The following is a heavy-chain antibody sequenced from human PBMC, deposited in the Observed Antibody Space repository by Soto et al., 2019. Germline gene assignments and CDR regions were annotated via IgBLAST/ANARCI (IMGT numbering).Heavy chain of an antibody. V-gene: IGHV4-61*01. CDR3: ARGRVSGWLYYYRMDV. Sequence: SETLSLTCTVSGGSVRSGSYYWSWIRQPPGKGLEWIGYIYYSGSTNYNPSLKSRVTISVDTSKNQFSLKLSSVTAADTAVYYCARGRVSGWLYYYRMDVWGQGTTVTVSS. J-gene: IGHJ6*02. D-gene: IGHD6-19*01. CDR2: IYYSGST. CDR1: GGSVRSGSYY.